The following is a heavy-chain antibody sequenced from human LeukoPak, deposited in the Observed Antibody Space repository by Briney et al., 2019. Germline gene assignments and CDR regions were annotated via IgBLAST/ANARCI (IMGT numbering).Heavy chain of an antibody. Sequence: GGSLRLSCAASGFTFSSYSMNWVRQAPGKGLEWVSAISGDSRYIYYADSVKGRFTISRDNAENSLYLQMNSLRVEDTAVYYCARAPTVLVGYCSSSSCQADYWGQGTLVTVSS. V-gene: IGHV3-21*01. D-gene: IGHD2-2*01. CDR3: ARAPTVLVGYCSSSSCQADY. J-gene: IGHJ4*02. CDR2: ISGDSRYI. CDR1: GFTFSSYS.